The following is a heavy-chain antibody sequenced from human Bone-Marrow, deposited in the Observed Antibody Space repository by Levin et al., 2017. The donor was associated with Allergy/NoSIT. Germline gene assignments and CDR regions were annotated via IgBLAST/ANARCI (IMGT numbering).Heavy chain of an antibody. CDR1: GFTFSSYA. D-gene: IGHD1-14*01. Sequence: GESLKISCAASGFTFSSYAMHWVRQAPGKGLEWVAVISYDGSNKYYADSVKGRFTISRDNSKNTLYLQMNSLRAEDTAVYYCARDRTSRPIWYFDYWGQGTLVTVSS. CDR3: ARDRTSRPIWYFDY. V-gene: IGHV3-30*04. CDR2: ISYDGSNK. J-gene: IGHJ4*02.